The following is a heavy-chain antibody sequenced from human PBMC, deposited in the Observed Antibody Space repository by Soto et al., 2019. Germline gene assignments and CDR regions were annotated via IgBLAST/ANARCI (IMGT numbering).Heavy chain of an antibody. D-gene: IGHD6-13*01. CDR1: GDSVDSGVYY. CDR3: ARGLAAAGWLDP. Sequence: QVHLQESGPGLVKPSETLSLTCTVSGDSVDSGVYYWSWIRQPPGKGLELIGHIYYTGSAHYDPSHKSRLTMSIDTSTNQFSLTMTSVSAADTAMYYCARGLAAAGWLDPWGQGHRVTVSS. J-gene: IGHJ5*02. CDR2: IYYTGSA. V-gene: IGHV4-61*08.